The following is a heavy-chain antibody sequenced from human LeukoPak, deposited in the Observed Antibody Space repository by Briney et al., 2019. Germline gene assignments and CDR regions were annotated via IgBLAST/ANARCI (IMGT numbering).Heavy chain of an antibody. CDR1: GYSFIDYY. CDR2: INPNSGGR. V-gene: IGHV1-2*02. J-gene: IGHJ4*02. CDR3: ARDYRTGFDY. Sequence: VASVKVSCKTSGYSFIDYYIHWVRQAPGQRLEWMGWINPNSGGRNYAQRFQGRVTMTTDTSTTTAYMELRSLRSDDTAVYYCARDYRTGFDYWGQGTLVTVSS. D-gene: IGHD7-27*01.